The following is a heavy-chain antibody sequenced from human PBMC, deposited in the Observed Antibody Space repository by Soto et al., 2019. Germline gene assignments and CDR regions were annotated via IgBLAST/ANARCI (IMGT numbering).Heavy chain of an antibody. Sequence: GWSLRLSCAASGFTFDDYAMHWVRQAPGKGLEWVSGISWNSGSIGYADSVKGRFTISRDNAKNSLYLQMNSLRAEDTALYYCAKDHYYYGSGSYPLFDYWGQGTLVTVSS. CDR1: GFTFDDYA. J-gene: IGHJ4*02. D-gene: IGHD3-10*01. V-gene: IGHV3-9*01. CDR3: AKDHYYYGSGSYPLFDY. CDR2: ISWNSGSI.